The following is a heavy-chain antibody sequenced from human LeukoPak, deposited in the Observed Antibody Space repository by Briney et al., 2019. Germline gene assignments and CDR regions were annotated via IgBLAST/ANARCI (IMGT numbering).Heavy chain of an antibody. CDR1: GYTFTNYG. J-gene: IGHJ4*02. CDR2: ISAYNGNT. Sequence: ASVKVSCKASGYTFTNYGISWVRQAHGQGLEWMGWISAYNGNTHYAQKLQGRVTLTTDTSTSTAYMELRSLRFDDTAVYYCARSPGTTGGDFAYWSQGTLVTVSS. V-gene: IGHV1-18*01. D-gene: IGHD1-7*01. CDR3: ARSPGTTGGDFAY.